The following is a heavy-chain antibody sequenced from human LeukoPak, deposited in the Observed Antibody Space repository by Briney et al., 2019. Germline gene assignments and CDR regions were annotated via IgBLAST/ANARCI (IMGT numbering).Heavy chain of an antibody. CDR2: ISGGGGHT. D-gene: IGHD6-13*01. CDR1: GFTFSSYS. Sequence: PGVSLRLSCAASGFTFSSYSMSWVRQAPGKGLEWVSAISGGGGHTFYADSVKGRVTTSRDNSKNTLYLQMNNLRAEDTAVYYCAKRVAEESSSWYIDMWGQGTMVSVSS. CDR3: AKRVAEESSSWYIDM. J-gene: IGHJ3*02. V-gene: IGHV3-23*01.